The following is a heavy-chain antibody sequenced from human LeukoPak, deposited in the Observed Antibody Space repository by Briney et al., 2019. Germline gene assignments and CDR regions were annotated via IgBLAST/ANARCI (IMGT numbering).Heavy chain of an antibody. CDR2: IYYSGST. J-gene: IGHJ4*02. CDR3: ARRSAVAIDY. CDR1: GGSISSYY. V-gene: IGHV4-59*05. D-gene: IGHD6-19*01. Sequence: PSETLSLTCTVSGGSISSYYWSWIRQPPGKGLEWIGSIYYSGSTYYNPSLKSRVTISVDTSKNQFSLKLSSVTAADTAVYYCARRSAVAIDYWGQGTLVTVSS.